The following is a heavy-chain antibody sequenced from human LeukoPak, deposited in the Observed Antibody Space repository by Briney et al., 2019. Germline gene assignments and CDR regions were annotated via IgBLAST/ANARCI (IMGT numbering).Heavy chain of an antibody. V-gene: IGHV1-69*13. D-gene: IGHD5-18*01. CDR1: GGTFSSYA. J-gene: IGHJ6*02. Sequence: ASVKVSCKASGGTFSSYAISWVRQAPGQGLEWMGGIIPIFGTANYAQKFQGRVTITADESTSTAYMELSSLRSEDTAVYYCARDQDTAMYYYYYGMDVWGQGPTVTVSS. CDR3: ARDQDTAMYYYYYGMDV. CDR2: IIPIFGTA.